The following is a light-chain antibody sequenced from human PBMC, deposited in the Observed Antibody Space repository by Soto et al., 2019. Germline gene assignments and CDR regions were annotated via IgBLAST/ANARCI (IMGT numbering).Light chain of an antibody. J-gene: IGKJ5*01. CDR3: MQALQSLP. Sequence: IVVTQSPITLPVTPVEPASISCRSSQSLLYNNTYNYLDWYVQKPGQSPQLLIYFGSNRAPGVPDRFSGSGSGTDFTLKINRVEADDVGTYYCMQALQSLPSGQ. V-gene: IGKV2-28*01. CDR1: QSLLYNNTYNY. CDR2: FGS.